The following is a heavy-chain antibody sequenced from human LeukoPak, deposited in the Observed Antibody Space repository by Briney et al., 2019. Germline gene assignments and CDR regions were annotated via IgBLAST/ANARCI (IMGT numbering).Heavy chain of an antibody. Sequence: SETLSLTCAVYGGSFSGYHWSWLRQSPGKGLEWIGEISHTGIASYNPSLKSRVAISVDASKNLFSLRMDSVTAADRAVYLCGRLSFLSFSYDSTGHAIFFFDYWGRGTLVTVSS. CDR2: ISHTGIA. V-gene: IGHV4-34*01. CDR3: GRLSFLSFSYDSTGHAIFFFDY. D-gene: IGHD3-22*01. CDR1: GGSFSGYH. J-gene: IGHJ4*02.